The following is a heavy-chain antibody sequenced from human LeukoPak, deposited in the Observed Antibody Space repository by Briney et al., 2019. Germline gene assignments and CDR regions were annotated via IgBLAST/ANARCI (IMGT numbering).Heavy chain of an antibody. J-gene: IGHJ4*02. CDR1: GFTFSSYG. V-gene: IGHV3-21*01. Sequence: GGSLRLSCAASGFTFSSYGSSWVRQAPGKGLEWVSFISSSSTYIYYADSLKGRFTISRDNAKNSLYLQVDSLRAEDTAVYYCGREPYSTSSIDYWGQGTLVTVSS. D-gene: IGHD6-13*01. CDR3: GREPYSTSSIDY. CDR2: ISSSSTYI.